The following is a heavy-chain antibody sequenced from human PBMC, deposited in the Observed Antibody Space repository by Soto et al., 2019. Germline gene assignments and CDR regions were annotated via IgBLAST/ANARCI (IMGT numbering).Heavy chain of an antibody. V-gene: IGHV3-23*01. D-gene: IGHD2-15*01. CDR3: AKEIVVVVAGGSDYFDY. Sequence: GGSLRLSCAASGFTFSSYAMSWVRQAPGKGLEWVSAISGSGGSTYYADSVKGRFTISRDNSKNTLYLQMNSLRAEDTAVYYCAKEIVVVVAGGSDYFDYWGQGTLVTVSS. J-gene: IGHJ4*02. CDR1: GFTFSSYA. CDR2: ISGSGGST.